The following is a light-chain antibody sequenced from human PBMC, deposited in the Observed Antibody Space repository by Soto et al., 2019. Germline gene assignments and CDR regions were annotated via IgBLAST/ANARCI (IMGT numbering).Light chain of an antibody. Sequence: DIQMSQFPSTLSASVGDRVTITCRASQTTNTWLAWYQQKPGTAPKLLIYDASSLGGGVPTRFSDNGSETDVNPTISSLQPEDLATYYCQQYISYPHTFGQGPKVEI. J-gene: IGKJ2*01. CDR1: QTTNTW. CDR3: QQYISYPHT. CDR2: DAS. V-gene: IGKV1-5*01.